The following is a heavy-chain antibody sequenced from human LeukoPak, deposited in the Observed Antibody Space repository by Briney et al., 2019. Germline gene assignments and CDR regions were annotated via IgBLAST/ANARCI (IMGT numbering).Heavy chain of an antibody. Sequence: SETLSLTCTVSGYSISSGYYWGWIRQPPGKGLEWIGSIYHSGSTYYNPSLKSRVTISVDTSKNQFSLKLSSVTAADTAVYYCARDRDTAIYYWGQGTLVTVSS. J-gene: IGHJ4*02. V-gene: IGHV4-38-2*02. CDR2: IYHSGST. D-gene: IGHD5-18*01. CDR3: ARDRDTAIYY. CDR1: GYSISSGYY.